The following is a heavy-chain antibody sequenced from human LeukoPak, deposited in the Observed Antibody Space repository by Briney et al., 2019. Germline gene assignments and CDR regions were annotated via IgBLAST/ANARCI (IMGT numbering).Heavy chain of an antibody. Sequence: SETLSLTCTVSGASISSSTYYWTWIRQPPGKGLEWIGCTHYNGANYYNLSLKSRVTMSVDASKNQFSLKLSSVTAADTAVYYCARAAPYYYGSGSYIRKNLAFDYWGQGTLVTVSS. D-gene: IGHD3-10*01. CDR1: GASISSSTYY. V-gene: IGHV4-39*07. J-gene: IGHJ4*02. CDR2: THYNGAN. CDR3: ARAAPYYYGSGSYIRKNLAFDY.